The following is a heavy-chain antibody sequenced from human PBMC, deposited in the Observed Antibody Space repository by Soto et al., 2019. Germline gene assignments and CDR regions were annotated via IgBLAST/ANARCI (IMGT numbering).Heavy chain of an antibody. CDR2: ISGNGGST. CDR1: GLRFDDFA. J-gene: IGHJ6*02. V-gene: IGHV3-23*01. CDR3: AKDLRHVSSVIYGMDF. D-gene: IGHD3-22*01. Sequence: GGSLRLSCAGSGLRFDDFALHWVRQVPGKGLEWVAAISGNGGSTTYADSVKGRFTISRDNSKNTLYLQMNSLRAEDTAVYYCAKDLRHVSSVIYGMDFWGQGTTVTVSS.